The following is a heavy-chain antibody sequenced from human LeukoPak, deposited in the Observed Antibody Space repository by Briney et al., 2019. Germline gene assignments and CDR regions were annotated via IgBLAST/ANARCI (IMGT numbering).Heavy chain of an antibody. Sequence: GGSLRLSCAASGFTFSDYSMNWVRQAPGKGLEWVASVNIVSSYIYYADSMRGRFTISRDNAKNSLFLQMNSLRAEDTAVYYCARLRRNSDRSDFFYYYDHWGQGTLVTVSS. CDR1: GFTFSDYS. V-gene: IGHV3-21*01. D-gene: IGHD3-22*01. CDR2: VNIVSSYI. CDR3: ARLRRNSDRSDFFYYYDH. J-gene: IGHJ4*02.